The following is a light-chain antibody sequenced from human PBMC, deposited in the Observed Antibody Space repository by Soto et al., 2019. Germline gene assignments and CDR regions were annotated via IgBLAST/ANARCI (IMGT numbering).Light chain of an antibody. Sequence: EIVLTHSPGTLSLAPGESATLSCRASQSVSSSYLAWYQQKAGQAPRLLIHGASSRATGISDRFSGSGSGTDFVLTISRLEPEDFAVYYCQQYGSSLWTFGQGTKVDIE. CDR3: QQYGSSLWT. V-gene: IGKV3-20*01. J-gene: IGKJ1*01. CDR1: QSVSSSY. CDR2: GAS.